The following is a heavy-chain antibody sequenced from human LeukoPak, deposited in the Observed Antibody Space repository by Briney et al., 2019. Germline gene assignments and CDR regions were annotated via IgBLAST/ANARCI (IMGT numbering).Heavy chain of an antibody. CDR1: GGTFSSYA. CDR2: IIPIFGTA. Sequence: SVKVSCKASGGTFSSYAISWVRQAPGQGLEWMGGIIPIFGTANYAQKFQGRVTITTDESTSTAYMELSSLRSEDTAVYYCARRNSFGAVTHPNWFDPWGQGTLVTVSS. D-gene: IGHD3-3*01. CDR3: ARRNSFGAVTHPNWFDP. V-gene: IGHV1-69*05. J-gene: IGHJ5*02.